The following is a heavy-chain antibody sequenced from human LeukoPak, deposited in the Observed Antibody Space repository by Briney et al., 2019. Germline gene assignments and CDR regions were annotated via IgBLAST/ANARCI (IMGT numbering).Heavy chain of an antibody. V-gene: IGHV4-39*07. CDR1: GGSISNSNYY. Sequence: SETLSLTCIVSGGSISNSNYYWGWTRQPRGKGLEWIGRIFYTGSTYYSPSLKSRVTISLDTSRNQFSLSLNSVTAADTAVYYCAKSNGYGLIDIGGQGTMVTVS. CDR3: AKSNGYGLIDI. D-gene: IGHD3-10*01. CDR2: IFYTGST. J-gene: IGHJ3*02.